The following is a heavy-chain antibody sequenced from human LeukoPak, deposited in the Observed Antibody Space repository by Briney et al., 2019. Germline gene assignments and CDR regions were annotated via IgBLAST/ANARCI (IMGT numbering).Heavy chain of an antibody. J-gene: IGHJ3*02. D-gene: IGHD3-22*01. CDR1: GYSFTSYW. Sequence: GESLTISCKGSGYSFTSYWIGWVRQMPGKGLEWMGIIYPGDSDTRYSPSFQGQVTISADKSISTAYLQWSSLKASDTAMYYCARPHYYDSSGYYMGAFDIWGQGTMVTVSS. CDR3: ARPHYYDSSGYYMGAFDI. CDR2: IYPGDSDT. V-gene: IGHV5-51*03.